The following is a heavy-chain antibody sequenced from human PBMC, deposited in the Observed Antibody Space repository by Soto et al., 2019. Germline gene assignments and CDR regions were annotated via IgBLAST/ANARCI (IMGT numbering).Heavy chain of an antibody. Sequence: QVQLVESGGGVVQPGRSLRLSCAASGFTFSSYAMHWVRQAPGKGLEWVAVISYDGSNKYYADSVKGRFTISRDNSKNPLYLQMNRLRAEDTAVYYCARDPVLAFVAAYYFDYWGQGTLVTVSS. V-gene: IGHV3-30-3*01. J-gene: IGHJ4*02. CDR1: GFTFSSYA. CDR2: ISYDGSNK. D-gene: IGHD6-19*01. CDR3: ARDPVLAFVAAYYFDY.